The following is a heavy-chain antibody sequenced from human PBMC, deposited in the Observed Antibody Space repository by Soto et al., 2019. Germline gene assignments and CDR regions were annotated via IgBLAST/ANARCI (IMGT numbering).Heavy chain of an antibody. Sequence: EVQLVETGGGLIQPGGSLRLSCAASGFTVSSNYMSWVRQAPGKGLEWVSVIYSGGSTYYADSVKGRFTISRDNSKNTLYLQMNSLRAEDTAVYYCARDLYGSRDDYWGQGTLVTVSS. D-gene: IGHD3-10*01. CDR3: ARDLYGSRDDY. V-gene: IGHV3-53*02. J-gene: IGHJ4*02. CDR1: GFTVSSNY. CDR2: IYSGGST.